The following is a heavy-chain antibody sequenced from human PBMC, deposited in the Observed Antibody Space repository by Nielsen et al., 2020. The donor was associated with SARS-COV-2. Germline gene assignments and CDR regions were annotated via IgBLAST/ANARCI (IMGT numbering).Heavy chain of an antibody. Sequence: SVKVSCKASGYTFTSYGISWVRQAPGQGLEWMGGIIPIFGTANYAQKFQGRVTITADESTSTAYMELSSLRSEDTAVYYCARGGYCSGGSCYPPVYYMDVWGKGTTVTVSS. D-gene: IGHD2-15*01. CDR3: ARGGYCSGGSCYPPVYYMDV. J-gene: IGHJ6*03. CDR2: IIPIFGTA. CDR1: GYTFTSYG. V-gene: IGHV1-69*13.